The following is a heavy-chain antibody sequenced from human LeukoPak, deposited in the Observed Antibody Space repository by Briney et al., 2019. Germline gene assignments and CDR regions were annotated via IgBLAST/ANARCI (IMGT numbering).Heavy chain of an antibody. J-gene: IGHJ4*02. Sequence: SETLSLTCTVSGGSTSSYYWSWIRQPPGKGLEWIGYIYYSGSTNYNPSLKSRVTISVDTSKNQFSLKLSSVTAADTAVYYCARGGYYYDSSGYQIDYWGQGTLVTVSS. CDR3: ARGGYYYDSSGYQIDY. CDR1: GGSTSSYY. CDR2: IYYSGST. D-gene: IGHD3-22*01. V-gene: IGHV4-59*01.